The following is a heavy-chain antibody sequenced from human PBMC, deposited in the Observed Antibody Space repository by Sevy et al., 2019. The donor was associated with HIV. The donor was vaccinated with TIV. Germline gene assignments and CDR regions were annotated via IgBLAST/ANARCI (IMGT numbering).Heavy chain of an antibody. CDR3: ARDLGGQMATIRHWYVDL. CDR2: IYYSGST. J-gene: IGHJ2*01. CDR1: GGSISSSSYY. V-gene: IGHV4-39*02. Sequence: SETLSLTCTVSGGSISSSSYYWGWIRQPPGKGLEWIGSIYYSGSTYYNPSLKSRVTISVDTSKNQFSLKLSSVTAADTAVYYCARDLGGQMATIRHWYVDLWGRGTLVTVSS. D-gene: IGHD5-12*01.